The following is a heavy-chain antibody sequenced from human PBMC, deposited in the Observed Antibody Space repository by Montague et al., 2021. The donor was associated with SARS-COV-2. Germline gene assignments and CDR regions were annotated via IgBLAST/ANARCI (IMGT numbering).Heavy chain of an antibody. CDR1: GFTFSSYA. J-gene: IGHJ6*02. V-gene: IGHV3-23*01. D-gene: IGHD3-10*01. CDR2: ISGSGGST. CDR3: AKVPMVMWDVLLWFGGVDV. Sequence: SLRLSCAASGFTFSSYAMSWVRQAPGKGLEWVSAISGSGGSTYYADSVKGRFTISRDNSKNTLYLQMNSLRAEDTAVYYCAKVPMVMWDVLLWFGGVDVWGQGTTVTVSS.